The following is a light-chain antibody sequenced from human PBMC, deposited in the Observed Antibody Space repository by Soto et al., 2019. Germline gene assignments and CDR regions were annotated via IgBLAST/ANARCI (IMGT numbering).Light chain of an antibody. CDR3: QQYYSYEIFT. CDR1: QSISAW. Sequence: DTQMIQSPSTLSASVGDRVTITCRASQSISAWLAWYQQKPGKAPKLLIYKTSSLESGVPSRFSGSGSGTEFTLTISSLQPDDFATYYCQQYYSYEIFTFGPGTKVDIK. CDR2: KTS. J-gene: IGKJ3*01. V-gene: IGKV1-5*03.